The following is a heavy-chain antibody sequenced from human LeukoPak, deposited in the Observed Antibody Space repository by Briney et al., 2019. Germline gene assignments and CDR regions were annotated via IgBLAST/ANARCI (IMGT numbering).Heavy chain of an antibody. J-gene: IGHJ4*02. CDR1: GGSISSSSYY. CDR2: IYYSGST. V-gene: IGHV4-39*01. CDR3: ARPSNGGFFDH. D-gene: IGHD7-27*01. Sequence: PSETLSLTCTVSGGSISSSSYYWGWIRQPPGKGLEWIGSIYYSGSTYYNSSLKSRVTISVDTSKNQFSLNLSSVTAADTAVYYCARPSNGGFFDHWGQGTLVTVSS.